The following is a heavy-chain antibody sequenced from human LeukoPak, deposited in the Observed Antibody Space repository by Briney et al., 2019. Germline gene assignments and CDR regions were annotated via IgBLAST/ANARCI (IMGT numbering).Heavy chain of an antibody. J-gene: IGHJ4*02. D-gene: IGHD3-9*01. CDR1: GFTFINYA. CDR2: ITGSDGSS. V-gene: IGHV3-23*01. Sequence: GSLRLSCVASGFTFINYAMGWVRQAPGKGLEWVSAITGSDGSSYYADSVKGRFTISRDNSKNTLYLQVNSLRAEDTAVYYCAKWGDYDILTGYYVPDYWGQGTLVTVSS. CDR3: AKWGDYDILTGYYVPDY.